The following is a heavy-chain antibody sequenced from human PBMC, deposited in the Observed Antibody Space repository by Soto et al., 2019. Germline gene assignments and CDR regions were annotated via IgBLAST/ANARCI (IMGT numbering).Heavy chain of an antibody. CDR3: AKDVVVVVAAIFHAFDI. V-gene: IGHV3-23*01. CDR2: ISGSGGST. Sequence: HPGGSLRLSCAASGFTFSSYAMSWVRQAPGKGLEWVSAISGSGGSTYYADSVKGRFTISRDNSKNTLYLQMNSLRAEDTAVYYCAKDVVVVVAAIFHAFDIWGQGTMVTVSS. J-gene: IGHJ3*02. CDR1: GFTFSSYA. D-gene: IGHD2-15*01.